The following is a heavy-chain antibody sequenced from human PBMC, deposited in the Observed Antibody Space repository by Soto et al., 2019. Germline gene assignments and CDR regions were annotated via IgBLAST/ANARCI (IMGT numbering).Heavy chain of an antibody. CDR2: INPSGGST. CDR3: ARVRGATVVTPGDAFDI. V-gene: IGHV1-46*01. D-gene: IGHD1-26*01. Sequence: ASVKVSCKASGYTFTSYYMHWVRQAPGQGLEWMGIINPSGGSTSYAQKFQGRVTMTRDTSTSTVYMELSSLRSEDTAVYYCARVRGATVVTPGDAFDIWGQGTMVT. CDR1: GYTFTSYY. J-gene: IGHJ3*02.